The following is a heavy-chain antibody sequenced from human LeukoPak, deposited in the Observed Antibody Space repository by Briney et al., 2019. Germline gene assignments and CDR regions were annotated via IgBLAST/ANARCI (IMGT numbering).Heavy chain of an antibody. D-gene: IGHD6-13*01. CDR1: GSAFTSYS. Sequence: ASVKLSCKASGSAFTSYSINWVRHAPGQGLEWIGWISAYNGDTNYAQKLQGRVTMTTDTSTSTAYLELRRLRSDDTAVYYCVRGNSSSWYGWYFDYWGQGTLVTVSS. J-gene: IGHJ4*02. V-gene: IGHV1-18*01. CDR3: VRGNSSSWYGWYFDY. CDR2: ISAYNGDT.